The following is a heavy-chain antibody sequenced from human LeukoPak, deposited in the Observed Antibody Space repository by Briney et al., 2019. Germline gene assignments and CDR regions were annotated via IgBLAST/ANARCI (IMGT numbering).Heavy chain of an antibody. V-gene: IGHV4-59*01. CDR1: GGSISSYY. Sequence: SETLSLTCTVSGGSISSYYWSWIRQPPGKGLEWIGYIYYTGSTNYNPSLKSRVTISVDTSKNQFSLKLSSVTAADTAVYYCGRRVGGTEHFDYGGRGPRATVSA. J-gene: IGHJ4*02. CDR3: GRRVGGTEHFDY. D-gene: IGHD1-26*01. CDR2: IYYTGST.